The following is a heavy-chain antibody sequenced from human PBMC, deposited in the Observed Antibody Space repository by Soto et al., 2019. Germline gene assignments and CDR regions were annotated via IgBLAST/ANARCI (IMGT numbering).Heavy chain of an antibody. CDR3: ARSIHDYGDYGAFDI. Sequence: ASVKVSCKASGYTFTSYAMHWVRQAPGQRLEWMGWINAGNGNTKYSQKFQGRVTITRDTSASTAYMELSSLRSEDTAVYYCARSIHDYGDYGAFDIWGQGTMVTXSS. V-gene: IGHV1-3*01. CDR1: GYTFTSYA. CDR2: INAGNGNT. J-gene: IGHJ3*02. D-gene: IGHD4-17*01.